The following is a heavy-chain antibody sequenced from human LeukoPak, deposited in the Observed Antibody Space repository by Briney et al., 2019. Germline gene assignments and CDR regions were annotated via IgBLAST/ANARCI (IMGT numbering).Heavy chain of an antibody. CDR2: IYYSGST. CDR3: ARHESATVDY. Sequence: SETLSLTCTVSGGSISSSSYYWGWIRQPPGKGLEWIGSIYYSGSTYYNPSLKSRVTISVDTSKNQFSLKLSSVTAADTAVYYCARHESATVDYWGQGTLVTVSS. J-gene: IGHJ4*02. CDR1: GGSISSSSYY. V-gene: IGHV4-39*01. D-gene: IGHD4-17*01.